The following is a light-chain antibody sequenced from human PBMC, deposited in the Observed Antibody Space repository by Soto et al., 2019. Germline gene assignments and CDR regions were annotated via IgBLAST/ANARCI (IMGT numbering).Light chain of an antibody. CDR1: SSDVGGYNY. V-gene: IGLV2-14*03. CDR2: DVG. Sequence: QSALTQPASVSGSPGQSITISCTGTSSDVGGYNYVSWYQQHPGKAPILMIYDVGSRPSGVSNRFSGSKSGNTASLTISGLQAEDEADYYCSSKRGGTYVFGTGTKVTVL. CDR3: SSKRGGTYV. J-gene: IGLJ1*01.